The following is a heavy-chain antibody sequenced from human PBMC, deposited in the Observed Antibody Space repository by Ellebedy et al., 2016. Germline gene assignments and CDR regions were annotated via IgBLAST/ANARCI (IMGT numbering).Heavy chain of an antibody. V-gene: IGHV3-23*01. Sequence: GGSLRLSXAASGFTFSSYAMSWVRQAPGKGLEWVSAISGSGGSTYYADSVKGRFTISRDNAKNSLYLQMNSLRAEDTALYYCAKDGLGVVIEGGYFDYWGQGTLVTVSS. CDR2: ISGSGGST. J-gene: IGHJ4*02. CDR1: GFTFSSYA. D-gene: IGHD3-3*01. CDR3: AKDGLGVVIEGGYFDY.